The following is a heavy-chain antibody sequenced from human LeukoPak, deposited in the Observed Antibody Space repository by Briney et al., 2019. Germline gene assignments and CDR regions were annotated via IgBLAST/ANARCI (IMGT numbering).Heavy chain of an antibody. V-gene: IGHV3-23*01. CDR3: AKEEGITFGGVIVIEEYFDY. D-gene: IGHD3-16*02. Sequence: PGGALMLSCAAHLYTLSYYPRSTVPWAPGKGLEWVSPYSWCGGSTYYADCVKGRFTISRDNSKNTLYLQMNSLRAEDTAVYYCAKEEGITFGGVIVIEEYFDYWGQGTLVTVSS. J-gene: IGHJ4*02. CDR2: YSWCGGST. CDR1: LYTLSYYP.